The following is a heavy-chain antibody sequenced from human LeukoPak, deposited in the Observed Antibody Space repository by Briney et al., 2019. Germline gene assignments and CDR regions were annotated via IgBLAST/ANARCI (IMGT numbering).Heavy chain of an antibody. CDR1: GFKFDGYG. Sequence: GGSLRLSCAASGFKFDGYGMSWVRQAPGKGLEWVAVISYDGSNKYYADSVKGRFTISRDNSKNTLYLQMNSLRAEDTAVYYCAKSFSMIVPDYWGQGTLVTVSS. J-gene: IGHJ4*02. CDR3: AKSFSMIVPDY. V-gene: IGHV3-30*18. CDR2: ISYDGSNK. D-gene: IGHD3-22*01.